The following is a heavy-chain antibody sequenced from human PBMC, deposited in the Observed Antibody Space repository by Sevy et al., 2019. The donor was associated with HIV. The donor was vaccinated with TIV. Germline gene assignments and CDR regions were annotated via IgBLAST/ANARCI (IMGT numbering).Heavy chain of an antibody. D-gene: IGHD2-8*02. V-gene: IGHV4-39*02. CDR1: GGSISSSGYY. J-gene: IGHJ4*02. Sequence: SETLSLTCTVSGGSISSSGYYWGWIRRPPGKGLEWIVSISYAGNTYYNPSLKSLTTISVHTSNSHFSLTLTSMTAADSAVYYCARPLLYWLYGGKGILVTVSS. CDR2: ISYAGNT. CDR3: ARPLLYWLY.